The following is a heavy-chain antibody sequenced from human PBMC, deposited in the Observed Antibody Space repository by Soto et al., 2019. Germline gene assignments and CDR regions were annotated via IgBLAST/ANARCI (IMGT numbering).Heavy chain of an antibody. D-gene: IGHD4-17*01. Sequence: QVQLQQWGAGLLKPSETLSLTCAVYGGSFSGYYWSWIRQPPGKGLEWIGEINHSGSTNYNPSLKSRVTISVDTSKNQFSLKLSSVTAADTAVYYCARVVGTVTTYETHYYMDVWGKGTTVTVSS. CDR2: INHSGST. CDR3: ARVVGTVTTYETHYYMDV. V-gene: IGHV4-34*01. CDR1: GGSFSGYY. J-gene: IGHJ6*03.